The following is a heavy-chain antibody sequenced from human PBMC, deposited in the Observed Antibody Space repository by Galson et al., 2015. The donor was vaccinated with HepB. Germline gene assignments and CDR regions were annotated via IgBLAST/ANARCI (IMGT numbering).Heavy chain of an antibody. V-gene: IGHV1-46*01. CDR2: INPSGGST. Sequence: SVKVSCKASGYTFTSYYMHWVRQAPGQGLEWMGIINPSGGSTSYAQKFQGRVTMTRDTSTSTVYMELSSLRADDTAVYYCVKGRENYGDSRFDHWGQGTLVTVSS. D-gene: IGHD4-17*01. CDR3: VKGRENYGDSRFDH. J-gene: IGHJ4*02. CDR1: GYTFTSYY.